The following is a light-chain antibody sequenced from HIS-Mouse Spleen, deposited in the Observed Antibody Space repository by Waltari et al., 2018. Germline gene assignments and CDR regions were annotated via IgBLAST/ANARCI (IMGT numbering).Light chain of an antibody. J-gene: IGLJ2*01. V-gene: IGLV3-1*01. CDR1: KLGDNY. Sequence: SYELTQPPSVSVSPGQTASITCSGDKLGDNYACWYQQKPGQSPVLVIYQDSKRPSGIPDRFAGSNSGNTATLTISGTQAMDEADYYCQAWDSSYSVFGGGTKLTVL. CDR2: QDS. CDR3: QAWDSSYSV.